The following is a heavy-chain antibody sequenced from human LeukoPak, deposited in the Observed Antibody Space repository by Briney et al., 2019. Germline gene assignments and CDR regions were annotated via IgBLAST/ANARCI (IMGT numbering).Heavy chain of an antibody. Sequence: SQTLSLTCTVSGGSISSGDYYWSWIRQPPGKGLEWIGYIYYSGSTYYNPSLKSRVTISVDTSKNQFSLKLSSVTAADTAVYYCARVSLEVAATTHFDYWGQGTLVTVSS. CDR3: ARVSLEVAATTHFDY. J-gene: IGHJ4*02. CDR1: GGSISSGDYY. CDR2: IYYSGST. D-gene: IGHD2-15*01. V-gene: IGHV4-30-4*01.